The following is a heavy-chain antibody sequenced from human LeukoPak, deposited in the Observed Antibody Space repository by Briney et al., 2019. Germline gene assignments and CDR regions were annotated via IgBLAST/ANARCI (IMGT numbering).Heavy chain of an antibody. J-gene: IGHJ4*02. D-gene: IGHD3-22*01. Sequence: ASVKVSCKASGYTFTSYYMHWVRQAPGQGLEWMGIINPSGGSTSYAQKFQGRVTMTRGTSTSTVYMELSSLRSEDTAVYYCARDSAFYYDSSGYEDYWGQGTLVTVSS. CDR2: INPSGGST. CDR3: ARDSAFYYDSSGYEDY. V-gene: IGHV1-46*01. CDR1: GYTFTSYY.